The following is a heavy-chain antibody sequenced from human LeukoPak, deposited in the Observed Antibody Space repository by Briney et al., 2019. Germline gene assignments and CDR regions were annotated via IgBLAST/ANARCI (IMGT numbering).Heavy chain of an antibody. V-gene: IGHV3-23*01. J-gene: IGHJ5*02. Sequence: GGSLRLSCAASGFTFSSYWMGWVRQAPGKGLEWVSAISGSGGSTYYADSVKGRFTISRDNAKNTLNLQMNSLRAEDTAVYYCARDLGQYYDTSDNWFDPWGQGTLVTVSS. CDR3: ARDLGQYYDTSDNWFDP. CDR2: ISGSGGST. CDR1: GFTFSSYW. D-gene: IGHD3-22*01.